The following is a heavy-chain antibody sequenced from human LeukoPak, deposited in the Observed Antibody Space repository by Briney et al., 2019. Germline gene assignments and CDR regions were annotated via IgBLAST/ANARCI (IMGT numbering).Heavy chain of an antibody. CDR2: ISSSSSYI. J-gene: IGHJ3*02. V-gene: IGHV3-21*04. Sequence: GGSLRLSCAASGFTFSSYSMNWVRQAPGKGLEWVSSISSSSSYIYYADSVKGRFTISRDNAKNSLYLQMNSLRAEDTALYYCAKDPNGDYVGAFDMWGQGTMVTVSS. CDR1: GFTFSSYS. D-gene: IGHD4-17*01. CDR3: AKDPNGDYVGAFDM.